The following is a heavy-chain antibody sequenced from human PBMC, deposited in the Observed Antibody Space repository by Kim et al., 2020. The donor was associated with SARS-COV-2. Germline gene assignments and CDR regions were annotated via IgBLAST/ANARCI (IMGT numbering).Heavy chain of an antibody. J-gene: IGHJ4*02. V-gene: IGHV4-59*01. CDR3: ATYGSGNYYVDN. D-gene: IGHD3-10*01. Sequence: YNPALKSRVTISIDTAKKQFSLNLSSVTAADTAVYYCATYGSGNYYVDNWGQGTLVTVSS.